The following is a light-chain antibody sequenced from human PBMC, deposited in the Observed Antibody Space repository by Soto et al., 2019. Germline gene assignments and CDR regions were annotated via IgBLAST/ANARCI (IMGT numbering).Light chain of an antibody. Sequence: DIQMTQSPSSLSASVGDRVTITCRASQSISSYLNWYQQKPGKAPKLLIYAASSLQSGVSSRLSGSGSGTDFSLTVSSLQPEDFATYYCQQSYSTSWTFGQGTKLEIK. J-gene: IGKJ1*01. CDR1: QSISSY. CDR2: AAS. V-gene: IGKV1-39*01. CDR3: QQSYSTSWT.